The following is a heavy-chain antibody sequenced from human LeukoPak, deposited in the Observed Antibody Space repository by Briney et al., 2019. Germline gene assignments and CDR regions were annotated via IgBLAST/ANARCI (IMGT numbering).Heavy chain of an antibody. Sequence: GGSLRLSCAASGFTFSSYSMIWVRQAPGKGLEWVANIKQDGSEKYYVDSVKGRFTISRDNAKNSLYLQMNSLRAEDTAVYYCARDTPVLDAFDIWGQGTMVTVSS. CDR3: ARDTPVLDAFDI. CDR1: GFTFSSYS. D-gene: IGHD2-15*01. J-gene: IGHJ3*02. CDR2: IKQDGSEK. V-gene: IGHV3-7*01.